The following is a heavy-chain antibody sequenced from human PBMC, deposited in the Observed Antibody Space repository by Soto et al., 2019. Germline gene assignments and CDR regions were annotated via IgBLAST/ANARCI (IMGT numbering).Heavy chain of an antibody. CDR2: ISYDGSNK. CDR1: GFTFSSYG. J-gene: IGHJ4*02. CDR3: AKAANPVYCSSTSCYAQYFDY. Sequence: PGGSLRLSCAASGFTFSSYGMHWVRQAPGKGLEWVAVISYDGSNKYYADSVKGRFTISRDNSKNTLYLQMNSLRAEDTAVYYCAKAANPVYCSSTSCYAQYFDYWGQGTLVTVS. D-gene: IGHD2-2*01. V-gene: IGHV3-30*18.